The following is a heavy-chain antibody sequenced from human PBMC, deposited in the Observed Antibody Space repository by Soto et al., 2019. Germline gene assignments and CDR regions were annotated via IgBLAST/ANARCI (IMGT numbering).Heavy chain of an antibody. J-gene: IGHJ6*02. CDR2: ISAYNGNT. Sequence: GASVKVSCKASGYTFTSYGISWVRQAPGQGLEWMGWISAYNGNTSYAQKLQGRVTMTTDTSTSTAYMELRSLRSDDTAVYYCARDRRGDYVDYYYGMDVWGQGTTVTVSS. CDR3: ARDRRGDYVDYYYGMDV. CDR1: GYTFTSYG. D-gene: IGHD4-17*01. V-gene: IGHV1-18*01.